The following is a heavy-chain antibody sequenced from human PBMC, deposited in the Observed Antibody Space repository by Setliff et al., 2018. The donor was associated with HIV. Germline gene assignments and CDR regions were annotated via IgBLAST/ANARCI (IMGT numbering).Heavy chain of an antibody. D-gene: IGHD6-6*01. CDR1: GGSISSSSYY. CDR3: ARMEATRPPRGLDY. J-gene: IGHJ4*02. Sequence: SETLSLTCTVSGGSISSSSYYWGWIRQPTGKGLEWIGTIYYSGDTQYNPSFKSRATISVDTSKNQFSLSLISVTAADTAVYYCARMEATRPPRGLDYWGQGTLVTVSS. CDR2: IYYSGDT. V-gene: IGHV4-39*01.